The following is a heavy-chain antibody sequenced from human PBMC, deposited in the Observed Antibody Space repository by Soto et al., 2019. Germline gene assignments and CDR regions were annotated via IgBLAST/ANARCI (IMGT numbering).Heavy chain of an antibody. CDR2: IYYSGST. CDR3: ARQYGDYVRGAFDI. D-gene: IGHD4-17*01. Sequence: SETLSLTCTVAGGSISSYYGSRIRQPPGKGLEWIGYIYYSGSTNYNPSLKSRVTISVDTSKNQFSLKLSSVTAADTAVYYCARQYGDYVRGAFDIWGQGTMVT. V-gene: IGHV4-59*01. CDR1: GGSISSYY. J-gene: IGHJ3*02.